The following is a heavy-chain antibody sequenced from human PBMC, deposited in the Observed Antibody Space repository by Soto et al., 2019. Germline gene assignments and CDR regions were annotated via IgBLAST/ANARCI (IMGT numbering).Heavy chain of an antibody. J-gene: IGHJ3*01. D-gene: IGHD3-10*01. Sequence: GEYLKISWKGSGYSFAGYWIGWVRQMPGKGLDWMGVIYPGDSDTRYSPSFHGQVTISADKSISTAYLQWSSLKASDTAMYFCARLPGVRGVFDGFNVWGQGTMVTVSS. CDR2: IYPGDSDT. CDR3: ARLPGVRGVFDGFNV. V-gene: IGHV5-51*01. CDR1: GYSFAGYW.